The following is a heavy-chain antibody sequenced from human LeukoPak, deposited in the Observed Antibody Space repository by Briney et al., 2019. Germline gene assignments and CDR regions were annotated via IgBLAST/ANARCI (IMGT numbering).Heavy chain of an antibody. CDR2: INGDGSEE. CDR1: GFVFSQSW. J-gene: IGHJ4*02. D-gene: IGHD6-13*01. Sequence: GGSLRLSCAAYGFVFSQSWLNWVRQAPGKGLQWVAGINGDGSEEFYLDSVKGRFTISRDNAENSLYLQMDSLRADDTAKYYCAKDKAPGSWHTPSDFWGQGTLVTVSS. CDR3: AKDKAPGSWHTPSDF. V-gene: IGHV3-7*03.